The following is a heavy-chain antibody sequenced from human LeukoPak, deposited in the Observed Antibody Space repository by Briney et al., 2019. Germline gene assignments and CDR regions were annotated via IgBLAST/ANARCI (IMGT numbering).Heavy chain of an antibody. CDR2: ISSSGGTR. V-gene: IGHV3-48*03. J-gene: IGHJ4*02. CDR3: ATLTVASSFDY. CDR1: GFAFSVYE. D-gene: IGHD6-19*01. Sequence: PGGSLRLSCAASGFAFSVYEMYWLRQAPGKGLEWVSYISSSGGTRYYADSVKGRFTISRDNAKNSLYLQMNSLRAEDTAVYYCATLTVASSFDYWGQGTLVTVSS.